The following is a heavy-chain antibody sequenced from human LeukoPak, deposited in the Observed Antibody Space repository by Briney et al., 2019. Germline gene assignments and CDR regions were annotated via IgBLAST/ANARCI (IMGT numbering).Heavy chain of an antibody. V-gene: IGHV1-2*06. CDR2: INPNSGGT. CDR3: ARETRGTGLYYYYMDV. D-gene: IGHD3-16*01. Sequence: ASVRVSCKASGYIITGYYMHWVRQAPRKGLEWMGRINPNSGGTNYAQKFQGRVTMTRDTSINTAYVELSRLRSDDTAVYYCARETRGTGLYYYYMDVWGKGTTVTVSS. CDR1: GYIITGYY. J-gene: IGHJ6*03.